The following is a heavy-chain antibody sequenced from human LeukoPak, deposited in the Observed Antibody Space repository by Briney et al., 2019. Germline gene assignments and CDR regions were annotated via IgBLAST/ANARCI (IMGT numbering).Heavy chain of an antibody. CDR3: ARFVPEDSSGYSFDY. CDR1: GYTFTGYY. J-gene: IGHJ4*02. D-gene: IGHD3-22*01. Sequence: ASVKVSCKASGYTFTGYYMHWVRQAPGQGLEWMGWINPNSGGTNYAQKFQGRVTMTRDTSISTAYMELNTLRSDDTAVYYCARFVPEDSSGYSFDYWGQGTLVTVSS. V-gene: IGHV1-2*02. CDR2: INPNSGGT.